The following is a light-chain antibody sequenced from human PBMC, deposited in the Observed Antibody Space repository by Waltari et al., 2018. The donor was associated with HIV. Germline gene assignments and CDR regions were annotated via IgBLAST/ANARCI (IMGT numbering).Light chain of an antibody. J-gene: IGLJ1*01. CDR2: EVS. Sequence: QSALTQPASVSGSPGPSITIPCPGTSSAVGGYNYVSWYQQHPGKAPKLMIYEVSNRPSGVSNRFSGSKSGNTASLTISGLQAEDEADYYCSSYTSSSTLVFGTGTKVTVL. CDR1: SSAVGGYNY. V-gene: IGLV2-14*01. CDR3: SSYTSSSTLV.